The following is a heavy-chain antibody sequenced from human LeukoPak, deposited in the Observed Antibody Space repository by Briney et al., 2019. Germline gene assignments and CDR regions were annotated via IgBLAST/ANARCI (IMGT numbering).Heavy chain of an antibody. J-gene: IGHJ6*02. D-gene: IGHD1-14*01. Sequence: SETLSLTCAVSGGSISSGGYSWSRIRQPPGKGLEWIGYIYHSGSTYYNPSLKSRVTISVDRSKSQFSLKLSSVTAADTAVYYCQGSGTTRGYYYGMDVWGQGTTVTVSS. CDR2: IYHSGST. CDR3: QGSGTTRGYYYGMDV. CDR1: GGSISSGGYS. V-gene: IGHV4-30-2*01.